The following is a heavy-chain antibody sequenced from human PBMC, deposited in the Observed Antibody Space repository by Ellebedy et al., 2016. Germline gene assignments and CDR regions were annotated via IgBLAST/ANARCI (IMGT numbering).Heavy chain of an antibody. V-gene: IGHV3-21*01. J-gene: IGHJ4*02. CDR1: GFTFSSYS. CDR3: AISPKVLRYFDWLPRVDY. CDR2: ISSSSSYI. Sequence: GGSLRLSCAASGFTFSSYSMNWVRQAPGKGLEWVSSISSSSSYIYYADSVKGRFTISRDNAKNSLYLQMNSLRAEDTAVYYCAISPKVLRYFDWLPRVDYWGQGTLVTVSS. D-gene: IGHD3-9*01.